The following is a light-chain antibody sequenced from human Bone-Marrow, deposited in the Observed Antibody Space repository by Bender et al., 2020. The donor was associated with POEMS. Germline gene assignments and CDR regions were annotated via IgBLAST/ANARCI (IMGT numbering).Light chain of an antibody. V-gene: IGLV2-14*03. J-gene: IGLJ3*02. CDR2: DVS. CDR1: SSDVGGYNY. CDR3: SSYASSNTWV. Sequence: QSALTQPPSASGSPGQSVTMSCTGTSSDVGGYNYVSWYQQHPGKVPKLMIYDVSNRPSGVSNRFSGSKSGNTASLTISGLQAEDEADYYCSSYASSNTWVFGGGTKLTVL.